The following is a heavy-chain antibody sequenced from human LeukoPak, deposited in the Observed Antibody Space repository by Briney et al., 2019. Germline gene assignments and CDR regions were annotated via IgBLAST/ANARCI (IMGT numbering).Heavy chain of an antibody. J-gene: IGHJ5*02. V-gene: IGHV1-18*01. D-gene: IGHD2-2*01. CDR1: GYAFTSYG. CDR3: ARVVVVPAAMYRFDP. Sequence: ASVKVSCTASGYAFTSYGISWVRPAPGQGPEWMGWISAYNGNTNYAQKLQGRVTMTTDTSTSTAYMELRSLRSDDTAVYYCARVVVVPAAMYRFDPWGQGTLVTVSS. CDR2: ISAYNGNT.